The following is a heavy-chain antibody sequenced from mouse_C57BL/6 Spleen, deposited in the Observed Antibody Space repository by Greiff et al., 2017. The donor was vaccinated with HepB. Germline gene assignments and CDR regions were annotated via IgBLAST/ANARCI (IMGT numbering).Heavy chain of an antibody. Sequence: EVMLVESGGGLVKPGGSLKLSCAASGFTFSSYAMSWVRQTPEKRLEWVATISDGGSYTYYPDNVKGRFTISRDNAKNNLYLQMSHLKSEDTAMYYCARDGSSPGAWFAYWGQGTLVTVSA. V-gene: IGHV5-4*01. D-gene: IGHD1-1*01. CDR1: GFTFSSYA. CDR2: ISDGGSYT. CDR3: ARDGSSPGAWFAY. J-gene: IGHJ3*01.